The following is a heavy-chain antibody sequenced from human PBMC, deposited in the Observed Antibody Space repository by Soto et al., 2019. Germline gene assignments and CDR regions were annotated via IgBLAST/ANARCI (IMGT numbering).Heavy chain of an antibody. D-gene: IGHD1-26*01. V-gene: IGHV4-39*01. CDR3: AEEGVGAFDY. CDR1: GGSISSSSYY. Sequence: QLQLQESGPGLVKPSETLSLTCTVPGGSISSSSYYWGWIRQPPGKGLEWIGSIYYSGSTYYNPSLKSRVTISVDTSKNQFSLKLSSVTAADTAVYYCAEEGVGAFDYWGQGTLVTVSS. CDR2: IYYSGST. J-gene: IGHJ4*02.